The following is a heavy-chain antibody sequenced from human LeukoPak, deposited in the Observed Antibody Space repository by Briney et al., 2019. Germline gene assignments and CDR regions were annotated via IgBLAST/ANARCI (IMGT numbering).Heavy chain of an antibody. Sequence: PGGSLRLSCAASGFTVSSNHMSWVRQAPGKGLEWVSVIFSGGSTHYAESVKGRFTISRDNAKNTLYLQMNSLRAEDTAVYYCARVGARRFPLVVTRRYFDYWGQGTLVTVSS. D-gene: IGHD3-22*01. CDR1: GFTVSSNH. J-gene: IGHJ4*02. CDR3: ARVGARRFPLVVTRRYFDY. CDR2: IFSGGST. V-gene: IGHV3-66*01.